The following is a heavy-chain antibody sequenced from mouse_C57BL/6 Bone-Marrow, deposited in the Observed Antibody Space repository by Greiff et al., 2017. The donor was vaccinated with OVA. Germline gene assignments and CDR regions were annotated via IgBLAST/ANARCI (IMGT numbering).Heavy chain of an antibody. Sequence: QVQLQQSGPELMKPGASVKLSCKATGYTFTGYWIEWVKQRPGNGLEWIGEILPGSGSTNYNEKFKGKATFTADTSSNTSYMPLINLTTEDSAIYYCSIYCSYYGGWYCYFDVWGTGTTVTVSS. CDR3: SIYCSYYGGWYCYFDV. J-gene: IGHJ1*03. D-gene: IGHD2-12*01. CDR1: GYTFTGYW. CDR2: ILPGSGST. V-gene: IGHV1-9*01.